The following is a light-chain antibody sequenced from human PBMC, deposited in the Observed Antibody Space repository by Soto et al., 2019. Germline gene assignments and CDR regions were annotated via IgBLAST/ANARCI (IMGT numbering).Light chain of an antibody. CDR1: GSNIGAPYD. V-gene: IGLV1-40*01. CDR2: GST. Sequence: QSVLTQPPSLSGAPGQRVTISCTGSGSNIGAPYDVHWYQHLPGTAPKLLIYGSTNRPSGVPGRFSGSKSGTSPSLAITGLQAEDESDYYCQSYDSSLGGYVFGAGTKLTVL. J-gene: IGLJ1*01. CDR3: QSYDSSLGGYV.